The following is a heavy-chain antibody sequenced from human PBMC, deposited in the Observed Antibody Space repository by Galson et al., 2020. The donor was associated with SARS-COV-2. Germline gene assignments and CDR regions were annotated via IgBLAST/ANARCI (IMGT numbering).Heavy chain of an antibody. Sequence: KIGESLKISCAAPGFTFSSYSMNWVRPAPGKGLEWVSSISSSSSYLYYADSVKGRFTISRDNAKNSLYLQMNSLRAEDTAVYYCARDQRVGIRFLERLSTSYGMDVWGQGTTVTVSS. J-gene: IGHJ6*02. CDR3: ARDQRVGIRFLERLSTSYGMDV. V-gene: IGHV3-21*01. CDR2: ISSSSSYL. D-gene: IGHD3-3*01. CDR1: GFTFSSYS.